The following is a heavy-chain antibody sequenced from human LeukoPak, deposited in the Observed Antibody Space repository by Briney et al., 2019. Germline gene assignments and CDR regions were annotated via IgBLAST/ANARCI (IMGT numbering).Heavy chain of an antibody. D-gene: IGHD3-3*02. CDR1: GGSISSYY. J-gene: IGHJ5*02. CDR2: IYYSGST. CDR3: ARGDPISP. Sequence: SETLSLTCTVSGGSISSYYWNWIRQPPGKGLEWIGYIYYSGSTNYNPSLKSRASISVNTSKNQFSLKLSSVTAADTAVYYCARGDPISPWGQGTLVTVSS. V-gene: IGHV4-59*01.